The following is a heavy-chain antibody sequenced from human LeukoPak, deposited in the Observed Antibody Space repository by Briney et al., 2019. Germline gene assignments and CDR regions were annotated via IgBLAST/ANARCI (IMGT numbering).Heavy chain of an antibody. CDR2: ISSSGSTI. J-gene: IGHJ4*02. D-gene: IGHD6-13*01. CDR1: GFTFSSYE. Sequence: GGSLRLSCAASGFTFSSYEMNWVSQAPGKGVEGVSYISSSGSTIYYADPVKGRFTISRHNAKNSLYLQMNSLRAEDAAVYYCAKGARIAAAGYYFDYWGQGTLLTVSS. V-gene: IGHV3-48*03. CDR3: AKGARIAAAGYYFDY.